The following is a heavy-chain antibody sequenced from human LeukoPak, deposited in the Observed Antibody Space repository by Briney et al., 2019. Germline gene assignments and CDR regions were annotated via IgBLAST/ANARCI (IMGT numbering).Heavy chain of an antibody. J-gene: IGHJ1*01. D-gene: IGHD3-3*01. CDR1: GFTFSDYY. CDR3: ARDPIEYYDFWSGLGYFQH. V-gene: IGHV3-11*04. Sequence: GGSLRLSCAASGFTFSDYYMSWIRQAPGKGLEWVSYISSSGSTIYYADSVKGRFTISRDNAKNSLYLQMNSLRAEDTAVYYCARDPIEYYDFWSGLGYFQHWGQGTLVTVSS. CDR2: ISSSGSTI.